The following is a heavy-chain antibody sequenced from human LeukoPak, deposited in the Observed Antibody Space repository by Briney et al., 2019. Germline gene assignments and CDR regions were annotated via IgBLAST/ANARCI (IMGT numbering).Heavy chain of an antibody. D-gene: IGHD1-1*01. J-gene: IGHJ4*02. CDR3: ASSPNWNGAEYSFEY. V-gene: IGHV3-7*01. CDR1: GFTDSGLTFTSDW. Sequence: PGGSLRLSCAGSGFTDSGLTFTSDWMSWVRQPPGKGREWVANINQDTLKKDYLDSVNGRFTISRDPAQNSVYLQMNSLRPEDTAVYFCASSPNWNGAEYSFEYWGRGTPVIVSS. CDR2: INQDTLKK.